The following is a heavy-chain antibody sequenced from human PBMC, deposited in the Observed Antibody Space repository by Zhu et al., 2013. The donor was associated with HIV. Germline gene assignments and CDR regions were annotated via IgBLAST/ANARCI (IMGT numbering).Heavy chain of an antibody. J-gene: IGHJ4*01. CDR1: GYSFTTYG. D-gene: IGHD3-22*01. V-gene: IGHV1-18*01. CDR2: ISAYNGNT. CDR3: ARGDYYDNSDYHWEASFDY. Sequence: QVQLVQSGAEVKKPGASVKVSCKASGYSFTTYGINWVRQAPGQGLEWMGWISAYNGNTNYAQKFQGRVTMTTDTSTSTAYMEVRSLRSDDTAVYYCARGDYYDNSDYHWEASFDYWGRREPWSTVSS.